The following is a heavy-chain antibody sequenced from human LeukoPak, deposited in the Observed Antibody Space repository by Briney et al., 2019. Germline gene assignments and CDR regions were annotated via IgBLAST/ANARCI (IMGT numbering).Heavy chain of an antibody. CDR1: GKVSSEG. V-gene: IGHV1-69*04. CDR2: IIPILDIR. J-gene: IGHJ5*02. D-gene: IGHD3-16*01. CDR3: AKSRQFLGEFDH. Sequence: GKVSSEGIKCRSRSSPHDLEWMGRIIPILDIRNYAQKFQGRVTITANRSTSTAYMQLSSLISEDTAVYCCAKSRQFLGEFDHWGQGTLVTVSS.